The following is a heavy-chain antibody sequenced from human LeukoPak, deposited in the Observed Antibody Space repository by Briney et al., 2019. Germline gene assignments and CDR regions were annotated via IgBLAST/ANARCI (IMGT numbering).Heavy chain of an antibody. Sequence: GGSLRLSCAASGFTFSSYDMHWVRQATGKGLEWVSAIGTAGDTYYPGSVKGRFTISRENAKNSLYLQMNSLRAGDTAVYYCARGPGVVVITPYWYFDLWGRGTLVTVSS. CDR2: IGTAGDT. D-gene: IGHD3-22*01. J-gene: IGHJ2*01. CDR3: ARGPGVVVITPYWYFDL. CDR1: GFTFSSYD. V-gene: IGHV3-13*01.